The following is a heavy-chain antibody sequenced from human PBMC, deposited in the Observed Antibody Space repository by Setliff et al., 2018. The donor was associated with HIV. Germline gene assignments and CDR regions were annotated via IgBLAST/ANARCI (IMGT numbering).Heavy chain of an antibody. CDR1: GGSISSYY. CDR2: IYYTGTT. J-gene: IGHJ3*02. V-gene: IGHV4-59*04. D-gene: IGHD3-10*01. Sequence: SETLSLTCTVSGGSISSYYWSWIRQPPGKGLEWIGSIYYTGTTYYNPSLKSRVTISVDTSKNQFSLKLSSVTAADTAVYYCARGHSYYRDIWGQGTMVTVSS. CDR3: ARGHSYYRDI.